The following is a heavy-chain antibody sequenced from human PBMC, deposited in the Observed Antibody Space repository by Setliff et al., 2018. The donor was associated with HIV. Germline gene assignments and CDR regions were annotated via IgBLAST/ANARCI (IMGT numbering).Heavy chain of an antibody. CDR1: RSTFNSHT. J-gene: IGHJ6*03. CDR3: VRGVQSPPHYSYYYMDV. V-gene: IGHV1-69*02. CDR2: ISPILGVA. D-gene: IGHD3-3*01. Sequence: SVKVSCKASRSTFNSHTINWVRQAPGQGLDWMGRISPILGVANYAQRFQGKVTITADKSTSTAYMELTSLRFDDTAMYYCVRGVQSPPHYSYYYMDVWGEGTMVTVSS.